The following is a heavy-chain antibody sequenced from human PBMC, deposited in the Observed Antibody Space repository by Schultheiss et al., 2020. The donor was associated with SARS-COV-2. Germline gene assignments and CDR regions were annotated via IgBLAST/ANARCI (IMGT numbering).Heavy chain of an antibody. Sequence: GGSLRLSCAASGFTFSSYGMHWVRQAPGKGLEWVAVISNDGTKTSYADSVKDRFIISRDRSKNTLYLQMNSLRVDDTAVYYCARGVITGRGYWGQGTLVTVSS. J-gene: IGHJ4*02. CDR1: GFTFSSYG. CDR2: ISNDGTKT. D-gene: IGHD1-20*01. V-gene: IGHV3-33*05. CDR3: ARGVITGRGY.